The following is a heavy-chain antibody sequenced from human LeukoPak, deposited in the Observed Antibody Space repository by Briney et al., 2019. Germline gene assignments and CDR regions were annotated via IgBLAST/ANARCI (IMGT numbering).Heavy chain of an antibody. D-gene: IGHD3-10*01. V-gene: IGHV4-39*01. J-gene: IGHJ5*02. CDR3: ASRRFYGSGSYYKAKLNWFDP. Sequence: SETLSLTCTVSGVSISSSNSYWGWIRQPPGKGLEWIGSIYYSGNTYYNASLKSQVSISIDTSKNQFSLRLTSVTAADTAVYYCASRRFYGSGSYYKAKLNWFDPWGQGTLVTVSS. CDR2: IYYSGNT. CDR1: GVSISSSNSY.